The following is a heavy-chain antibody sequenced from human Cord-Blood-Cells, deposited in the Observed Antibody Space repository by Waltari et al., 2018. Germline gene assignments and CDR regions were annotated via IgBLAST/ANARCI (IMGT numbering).Heavy chain of an antibody. D-gene: IGHD6-13*01. Sequence: QVQLVQSGAEVKKPGASVKVSCKASGYTFTSYDINWVRRATGQGLEWMGCRNPNSGKTGDAQKCQGRVTMTRNTSISTAYMELSSLRSEDTAVYYCARGQGYSSSWYYYYYGMDVWGQGTTVTVSS. V-gene: IGHV1-8*01. J-gene: IGHJ6*02. CDR3: ARGQGYSSSWYYYYYGMDV. CDR2: RNPNSGKT. CDR1: GYTFTSYD.